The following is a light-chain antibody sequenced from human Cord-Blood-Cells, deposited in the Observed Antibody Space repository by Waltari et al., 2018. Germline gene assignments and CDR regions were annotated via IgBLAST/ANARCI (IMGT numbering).Light chain of an antibody. CDR2: AGS. CDR3: SSYAGSYTLWV. J-gene: IGLJ3*02. V-gene: IGLV2-23*01. Sequence: QSALTQPASVSGSPGQSITISCTGTSSDVGSYNLVSWYQQHPGKAPKLMIYAGSRRPSGVSKRFSGSKAGNTASLTISGLQAEDEADYYCSSYAGSYTLWVFGGGTKLTVL. CDR1: SSDVGSYNL.